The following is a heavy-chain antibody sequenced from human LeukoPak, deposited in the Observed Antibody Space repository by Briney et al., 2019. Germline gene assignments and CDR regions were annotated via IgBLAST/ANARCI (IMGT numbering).Heavy chain of an antibody. J-gene: IGHJ4*02. CDR3: AKDRRGGNAQYFDY. Sequence: GGSLRLSCAASGFTFSDYYMSWIRQAPGKGLEWVSYISSSGSTIYYADSVKGRFTISRDNSKNTLYLQMNSLRAEDTAVYYCAKDRRGGNAQYFDYWGQGTLVTVSS. CDR2: ISSSGSTI. D-gene: IGHD2-15*01. CDR1: GFTFSDYY. V-gene: IGHV3-11*01.